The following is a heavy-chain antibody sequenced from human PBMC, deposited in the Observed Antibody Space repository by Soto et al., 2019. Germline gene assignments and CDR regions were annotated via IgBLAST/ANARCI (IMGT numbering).Heavy chain of an antibody. J-gene: IGHJ5*02. CDR2: ISAYNGNT. Sequence: ASVKVSCKASGYTFTSYGISWVRQAPGQGLEWMGWISAYNGNTNYAQKLQGRVTMTTDTSTSTAYMELRSPRSDDTAVYYCARDPSIAAASWFDPWGQGTLVTVSS. CDR3: ARDPSIAAASWFDP. CDR1: GYTFTSYG. D-gene: IGHD6-13*01. V-gene: IGHV1-18*01.